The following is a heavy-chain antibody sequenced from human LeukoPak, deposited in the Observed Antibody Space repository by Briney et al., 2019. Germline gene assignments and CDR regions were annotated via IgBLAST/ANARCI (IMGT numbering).Heavy chain of an antibody. CDR3: ARDPSHYYYMDV. CDR2: LDPKSGGT. Sequence: GASVKVSCKASGYTFTGYYLHWVRQAPGQGLEWMGWLDPKSGGTKYAQKFKGRVTMTRVTSISTLYTEINSLTSDDTAVYYCARDPSHYYYMDVWGKGTTVTVSS. V-gene: IGHV1-2*02. CDR1: GYTFTGYY. J-gene: IGHJ6*03.